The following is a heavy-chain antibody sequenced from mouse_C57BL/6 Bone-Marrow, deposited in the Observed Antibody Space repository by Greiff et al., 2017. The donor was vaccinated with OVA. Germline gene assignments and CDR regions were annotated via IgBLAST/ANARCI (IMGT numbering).Heavy chain of an antibody. J-gene: IGHJ2*01. V-gene: IGHV1-69*01. CDR3: ARDYCGSSSSYFDY. Sequence: VQLQQPGAELVMPGASVKLSCKASGYTFTSYWMHWVKQRPGQGLEWIGEIDPSDSYTNYNQKFKGKYTLTVDKSSSTAYMQLSSLTSEDSAVYYCARDYCGSSSSYFDYWGQGTTLTVSS. CDR2: IDPSDSYT. D-gene: IGHD1-1*01. CDR1: GYTFTSYW.